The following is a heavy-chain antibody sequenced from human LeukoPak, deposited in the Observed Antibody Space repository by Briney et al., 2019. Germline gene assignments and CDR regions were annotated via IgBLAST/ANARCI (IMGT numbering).Heavy chain of an antibody. V-gene: IGHV1-3*02. CDR2: SSAGNGNT. D-gene: IGHD5-12*01. Sequence: ASVKVSCKASGYTFTNYAMHWVRQAPGQRLEWMGWSSAGNGNTRYSQEFQGRVTITRDTSASTAYMELSSLRSEDMAVYYCARGHSSYDIDYWGRGSLVTVSS. J-gene: IGHJ4*02. CDR3: ARGHSSYDIDY. CDR1: GYTFTNYA.